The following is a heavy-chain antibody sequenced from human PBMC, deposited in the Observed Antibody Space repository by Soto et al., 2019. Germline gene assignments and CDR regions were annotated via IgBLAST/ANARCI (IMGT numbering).Heavy chain of an antibody. J-gene: IGHJ3*02. D-gene: IGHD3-22*01. V-gene: IGHV1-69*13. CDR3: AVPLIVVDNALDI. CDR2: IIPIFGTA. Sequence: GASVRVSCKASGGTFSSSAISWVRQAPGQGLEWMGGIIPIFGTANYAQKFQGRVTITADESTSTAYMELSSLRSEDTAVYSCAVPLIVVDNALDIWGQGTMVTVSS. CDR1: GGTFSSSA.